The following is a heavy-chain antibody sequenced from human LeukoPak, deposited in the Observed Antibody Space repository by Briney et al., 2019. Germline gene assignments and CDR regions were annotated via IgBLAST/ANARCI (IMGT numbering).Heavy chain of an antibody. Sequence: GGSLRLSCAASGFPFSSYWMSWVRQAPGKGLEWVANIKQDGSEKYYVDSVKGRFTISRDNAKNSLYLQMNSLRAEDTAVYYCARDRINYGDYGTYFDYWGQGTLVTVSS. CDR3: ARDRINYGDYGTYFDY. J-gene: IGHJ4*02. CDR1: GFPFSSYW. V-gene: IGHV3-7*01. D-gene: IGHD4-17*01. CDR2: IKQDGSEK.